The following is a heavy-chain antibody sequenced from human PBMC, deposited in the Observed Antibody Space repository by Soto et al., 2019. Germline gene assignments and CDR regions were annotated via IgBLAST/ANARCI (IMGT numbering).Heavy chain of an antibody. CDR1: GVSITGSY. V-gene: IGHV4-59*01. J-gene: IGHJ4*02. Sequence: PSETLSLTCSVSGVSITGSYWSWIRQPPGKTLEWIGYMYYSGGSNSNPSLKGRVTISVDTSKNQISLKLTSVTAADTAVYYCVRSGHSFGGVMRGQGTLVTVSS. D-gene: IGHD3-16*01. CDR2: MYYSGGS. CDR3: VRSGHSFGGVM.